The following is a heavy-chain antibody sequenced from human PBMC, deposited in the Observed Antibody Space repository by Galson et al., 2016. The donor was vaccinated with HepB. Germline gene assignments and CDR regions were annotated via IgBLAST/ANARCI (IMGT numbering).Heavy chain of an antibody. J-gene: IGHJ4*02. CDR1: GYIFGTHG. Sequence: CKASGYIFGTHGINWVRQAPGQGLEWMGWISGYNGDTRSAQNFQGRVTLTMDTSTSTAYMEMRNLRSDDTAVYFCARLTISSGWPRSDFWGQGTLVAVSS. D-gene: IGHD6-19*01. CDR3: ARLTISSGWPRSDF. CDR2: ISGYNGDT. V-gene: IGHV1-18*01.